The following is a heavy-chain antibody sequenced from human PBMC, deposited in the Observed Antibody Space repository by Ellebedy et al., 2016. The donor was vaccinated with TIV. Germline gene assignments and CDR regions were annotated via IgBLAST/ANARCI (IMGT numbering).Heavy chain of an antibody. V-gene: IGHV4-59*02. J-gene: IGHJ6*02. D-gene: IGHD2-21*01. Sequence: MPSETLSLTCTVSGASVSTSYWSWIRQAPGRGLEWIGYIYDMGGIGSTNYIPSLKSRVIISGDTSKNQLPLSLTSLTAADTAVYYCARGVMGCYSYGMDVWGQGTTVTVSS. CDR3: ARGVMGCYSYGMDV. CDR2: IYDMGGIGST. CDR1: GASVSTSY.